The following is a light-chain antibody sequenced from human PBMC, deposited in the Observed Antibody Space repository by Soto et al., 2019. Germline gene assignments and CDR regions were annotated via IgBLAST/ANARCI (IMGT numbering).Light chain of an antibody. CDR3: QQYSTYPWT. J-gene: IGKJ1*01. CDR1: QTISTL. CDR2: KAS. Sequence: DIQMTQSPSTLSASVGDRVTMTCRASQTISTLLAWYQQRPGKAPNLLIYKASSLESGVPSRFSGSGSGTEFTLTISSLQPDDFATYFCQQYSTYPWTFGQGTKVEVK. V-gene: IGKV1-5*03.